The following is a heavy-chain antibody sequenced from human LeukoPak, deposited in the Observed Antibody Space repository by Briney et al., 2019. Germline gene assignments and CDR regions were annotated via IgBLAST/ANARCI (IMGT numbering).Heavy chain of an antibody. CDR1: GITLSNYG. V-gene: IGHV3-23*01. J-gene: IGHJ4*02. CDR3: AKRAVVIRVILVGFHKEAYYFDS. Sequence: GGSLRLSCAVSGITLSNYGMSWVRQAPGNGLEWVAGISGSGGSTNFADSVKGRFTISRDNPRNTLYLQMNSLRAEDTAVYFCAKRAVVIRVILVGFHKEAYYFDSWGQGALVTVSS. D-gene: IGHD3-22*01. CDR2: ISGSGGST.